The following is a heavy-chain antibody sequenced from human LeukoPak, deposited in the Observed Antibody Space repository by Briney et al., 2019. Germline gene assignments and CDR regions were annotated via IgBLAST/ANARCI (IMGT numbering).Heavy chain of an antibody. Sequence: PSETLSLTCAVYGGSFSGYYWSWIRQPPGKGLEWIGYIYYSGSTNYNPSLKSRVTISVDTSKNQFSLKLSSVTAADTAVYYCARVVSGWYYFDYWGQGTLVTVSS. V-gene: IGHV4-59*01. CDR1: GGSFSGYY. CDR2: IYYSGST. J-gene: IGHJ4*02. CDR3: ARVVSGWYYFDY. D-gene: IGHD6-19*01.